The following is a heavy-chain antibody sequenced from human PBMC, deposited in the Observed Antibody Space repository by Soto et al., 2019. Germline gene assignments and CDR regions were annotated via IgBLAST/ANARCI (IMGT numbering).Heavy chain of an antibody. CDR1: GLTVNDNY. CDR3: VRVPPAHDYYGLDV. Sequence: EMNLVESGGGLVQPGGSLRLSCVASGLTVNDNYMSWVRQAPGKGLEWVSIIYAGGSTYYADSVKDRFTISRDSSKNTLFLQMNSVREEDTALYFCVRVPPAHDYYGLDVWGQGTTVTVSS. V-gene: IGHV3-66*01. J-gene: IGHJ6*02. CDR2: IYAGGST.